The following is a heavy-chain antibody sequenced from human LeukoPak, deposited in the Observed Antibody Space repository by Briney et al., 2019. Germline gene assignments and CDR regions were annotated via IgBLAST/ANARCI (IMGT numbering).Heavy chain of an antibody. Sequence: GGSLRLSCAASGFTFSNYAMSWVRQAPGRGPEWVSAISSSGDRTYYADSVKGRFTISRDNSKNTLYLQMNSLRAEDTAIYYCAKSYGSGIIYYYMDVWGKGTTVTISS. D-gene: IGHD3-10*01. CDR3: AKSYGSGIIYYYMDV. V-gene: IGHV3-23*01. CDR1: GFTFSNYA. CDR2: ISSSGDRT. J-gene: IGHJ6*03.